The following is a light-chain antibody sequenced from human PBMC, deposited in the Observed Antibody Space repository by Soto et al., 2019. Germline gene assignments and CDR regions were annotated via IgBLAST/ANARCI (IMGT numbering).Light chain of an antibody. CDR1: QSVKTF. CDR2: GAS. V-gene: IGKV3-20*01. Sequence: EIVLTQSPATLSLSPGARAPLSCRASQSVKTFLVWYPQHPGQAPRLLIYGASSRATGIPDRFSGSGSGTDFTLTISRLEPEDFAVYYCQQYGSSLFGPGTKVDIK. CDR3: QQYGSSL. J-gene: IGKJ3*01.